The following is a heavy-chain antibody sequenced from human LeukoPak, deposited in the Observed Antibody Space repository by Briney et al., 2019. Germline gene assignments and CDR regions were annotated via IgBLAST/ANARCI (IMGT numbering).Heavy chain of an antibody. CDR1: GFTFSTYS. J-gene: IGHJ5*02. Sequence: PGGSLRLSCAASGFTFSTYSMNWVRQAPGRGLEWASSISSSSKYIYYADSVKGRFTISRDDAKNSLSLQMNSLRAEDTAVYYCARDLDIVVVPASWFYPWGQGTLVTVSS. CDR3: ARDLDIVVVPASWFYP. CDR2: ISSSSKYI. V-gene: IGHV3-21*01. D-gene: IGHD2-2*03.